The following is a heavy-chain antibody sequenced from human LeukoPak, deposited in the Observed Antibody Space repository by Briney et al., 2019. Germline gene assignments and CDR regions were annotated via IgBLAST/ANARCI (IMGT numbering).Heavy chain of an antibody. Sequence: GGSLRLSCAASGFTFSDYWISWIRQAPGKRLEWVANIKGDGSDKYYVDSVKGRFTISRDNAKNSLYLQMNSLRAEDTAVYYCARDMEFWSGSDYWGQGTLVTVSS. CDR1: GFTFSDYW. CDR2: IKGDGSDK. D-gene: IGHD3-3*01. J-gene: IGHJ4*02. CDR3: ARDMEFWSGSDY. V-gene: IGHV3-7*01.